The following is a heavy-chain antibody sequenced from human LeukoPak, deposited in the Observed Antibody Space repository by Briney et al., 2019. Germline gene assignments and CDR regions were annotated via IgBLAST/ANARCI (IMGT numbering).Heavy chain of an antibody. CDR3: ARVDYGSGSYFDY. CDR2: ISGSGGST. Sequence: PGGSLRLSCAASGFTFSSYAMSWVRQAPGKGLEWVSAISGSGGSTYYADSVKGRFTISRDNSKNTLYLQMNSLRAEDTAVYYCARVDYGSGSYFDYWGQGTLVTVSS. V-gene: IGHV3-23*01. J-gene: IGHJ4*02. CDR1: GFTFSSYA. D-gene: IGHD3-10*01.